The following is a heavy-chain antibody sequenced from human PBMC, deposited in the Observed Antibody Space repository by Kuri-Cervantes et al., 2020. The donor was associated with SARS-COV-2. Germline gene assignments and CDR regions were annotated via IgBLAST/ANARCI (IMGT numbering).Heavy chain of an antibody. J-gene: IGHJ3*02. Sequence: SETLSLTCTVSGGSSSSYYWSWIRQPAGKGLEWIGRIYTSGSTNYTTSLKSRVTMSVDTSKNQFSLKLTSVTAADTAVYYCARELGITMSWDAFDIWGQGTMVTVSS. D-gene: IGHD3-22*01. CDR3: ARELGITMSWDAFDI. V-gene: IGHV4-4*07. CDR1: GGSSSSYY. CDR2: IYTSGST.